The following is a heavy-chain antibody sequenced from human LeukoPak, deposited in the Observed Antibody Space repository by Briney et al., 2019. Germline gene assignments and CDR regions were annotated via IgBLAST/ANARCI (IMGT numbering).Heavy chain of an antibody. D-gene: IGHD3-3*01. Sequence: PGGSLRLSRAASGFTFSSYAMSWVRQAPGKGLEWVSAISGSGGSTYYADSVEGRFTISRDNSKNTLYLQMNSLRAEDTAVYYCAKTPHPYEGYDFWSGYSSYYGMDVWGQGTTVTVSS. V-gene: IGHV3-23*01. CDR1: GFTFSSYA. CDR3: AKTPHPYEGYDFWSGYSSYYGMDV. J-gene: IGHJ6*02. CDR2: ISGSGGST.